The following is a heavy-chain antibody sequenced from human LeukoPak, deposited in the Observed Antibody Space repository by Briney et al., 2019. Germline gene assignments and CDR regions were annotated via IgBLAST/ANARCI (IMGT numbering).Heavy chain of an antibody. J-gene: IGHJ5*02. CDR3: ARGDWGYGGSNAQHRFDP. CDR1: GFTFSSFG. D-gene: IGHD4-23*01. V-gene: IGHV3-33*01. Sequence: GRSLRLSCAASGFTFSSFGMHWVRQAPGKGLEWVAVIWYDGSNKYYADSVKGRFTISRDNSNKTLYLQMNSLRAKDTAVYYCARGDWGYGGSNAQHRFDPWGPGTLVTVSS. CDR2: IWYDGSNK.